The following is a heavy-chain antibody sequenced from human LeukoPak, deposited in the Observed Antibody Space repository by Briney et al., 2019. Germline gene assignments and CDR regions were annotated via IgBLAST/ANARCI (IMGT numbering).Heavy chain of an antibody. V-gene: IGHV1-2*04. CDR1: GYTFTGYY. CDR3: ARESYCSGISCQNFDY. Sequence: ASVKVSCKASGYTFTGYYMHWVRQAPGQGLEWMGWINPNSGGTNYAQKFQGWVTMTRDTSISTAYMELSRLRSDDTAVYYCARESYCSGISCQNFDYWGQGTLVTVSS. D-gene: IGHD2-2*01. CDR2: INPNSGGT. J-gene: IGHJ4*02.